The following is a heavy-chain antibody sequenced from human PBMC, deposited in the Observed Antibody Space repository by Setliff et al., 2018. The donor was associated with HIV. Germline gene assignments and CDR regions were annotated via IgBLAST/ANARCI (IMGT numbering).Heavy chain of an antibody. CDR2: ISGSGSST. J-gene: IGHJ4*01. CDR3: AKDNTAAGPYYFDY. CDR1: GFTLSSYA. Sequence: GGSLRLSCAASGFTLSSYAMSWVRQAPGKGLEWVSGISGSGSSTYYADSVKGRFTVSRDNLKNTQYLQMSSLRAEDTALYYCAKDNTAAGPYYFDYWGHGTLVTVSS. V-gene: IGHV3-23*01. D-gene: IGHD6-13*01.